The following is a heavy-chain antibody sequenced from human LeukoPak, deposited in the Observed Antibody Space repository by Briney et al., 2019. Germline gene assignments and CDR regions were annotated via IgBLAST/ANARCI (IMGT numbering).Heavy chain of an antibody. V-gene: IGHV3-7*01. Sequence: GGSLRLSCAASGFTFSSHWMDWVRQAPGKGLEWVADINQDGSEINYVDSVKGRFTITRDNAKDSLYLQMNSLRAGDTAVYYCAREENWAFGYCGQGTLVTVSS. CDR1: GFTFSSHW. CDR3: AREENWAFGY. CDR2: INQDGSEI. J-gene: IGHJ4*02. D-gene: IGHD7-27*01.